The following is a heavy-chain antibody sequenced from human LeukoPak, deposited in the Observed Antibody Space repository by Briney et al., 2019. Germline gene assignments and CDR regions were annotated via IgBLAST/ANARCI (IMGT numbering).Heavy chain of an antibody. J-gene: IGHJ4*02. CDR1: GYTFTSNY. CDR3: ARDQEGFDY. Sequence: ASVKVSCKASGYTFTSNYIHWVRQAPGQGLEWMGMIYPRDGSSSYAQKFQGRVTVTRDTSTSTVHMELSGLRSEDTAVYYCARDQEGFDYWGQGTLVTVSS. CDR2: IYPRDGSS. V-gene: IGHV1-46*01.